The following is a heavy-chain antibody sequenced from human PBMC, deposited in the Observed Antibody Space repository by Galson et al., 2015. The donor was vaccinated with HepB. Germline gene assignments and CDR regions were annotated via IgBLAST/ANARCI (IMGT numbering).Heavy chain of an antibody. CDR2: ISYDGSNK. D-gene: IGHD2-2*01. Sequence: SLRLSCAASGFTFSSYPMHWVRQAPGKGLEWVAGISYDGSNKYYADSVKGRFTISRDNSKNTLCLQMNNLRGEDTAVYYCASDASYQADYFDYWGQGTLVTVSS. J-gene: IGHJ4*02. CDR1: GFTFSSYP. V-gene: IGHV3-30-3*01. CDR3: ASDASYQADYFDY.